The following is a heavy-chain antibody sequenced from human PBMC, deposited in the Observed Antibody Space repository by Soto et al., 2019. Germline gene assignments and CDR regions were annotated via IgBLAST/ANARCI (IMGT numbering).Heavy chain of an antibody. CDR2: IYPGDSDT. Sequence: GESLKISCNGSGYSFTIYCIGLVLQMPGKGLEWMGIIYPGDSDTRYSPSFQGQVTISADKSISTAYLQWSSLKASDTAMYYCARLVAAAGFMVGWFDPWGQGTLVTVSS. J-gene: IGHJ5*02. CDR3: ARLVAAAGFMVGWFDP. V-gene: IGHV5-51*01. D-gene: IGHD6-13*01. CDR1: GYSFTIYC.